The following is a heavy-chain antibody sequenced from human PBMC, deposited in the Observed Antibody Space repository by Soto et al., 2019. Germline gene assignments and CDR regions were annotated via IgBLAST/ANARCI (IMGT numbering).Heavy chain of an antibody. CDR1: GFPFGAYA. J-gene: IGHJ4*02. CDR3: TRGMYTAYETDDLFFDF. Sequence: PGGSLRLSCTTSGFPFGAYALSLFRQSPGKGLEWVGFSRSKGYGGTTEFAASVRGRFTISRDDSNSIAYLQMNSLKTEDTAVYYSTRGMYTAYETDDLFFDFWGQGTLVTVSS. D-gene: IGHD5-12*01. CDR2: SRSKGYGGTT. V-gene: IGHV3-49*03.